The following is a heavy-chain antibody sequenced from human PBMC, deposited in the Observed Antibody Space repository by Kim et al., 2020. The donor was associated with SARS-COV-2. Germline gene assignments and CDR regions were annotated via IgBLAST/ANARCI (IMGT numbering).Heavy chain of an antibody. D-gene: IGHD3-10*01. CDR2: IIPIFGTA. CDR1: GGTFSSYA. Sequence: SVKVSCKASGGTFSSYAISWVRQAPGQGLEWMGGIIPIFGTANYAQKFQGRVTITADESTSTAYMELSSLRSEDTAVYYCARDVDGSGSYYLAFDIWGQGTMVTVSS. CDR3: ARDVDGSGSYYLAFDI. V-gene: IGHV1-69*13. J-gene: IGHJ3*02.